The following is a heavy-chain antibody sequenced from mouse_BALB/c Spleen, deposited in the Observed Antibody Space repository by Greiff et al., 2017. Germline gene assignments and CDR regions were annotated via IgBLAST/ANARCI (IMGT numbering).Heavy chain of an antibody. CDR3: TRNYRYSFDY. Sequence: QVQLQQPGAELVKPGASVKLPCKASGYTFTSYYMYWVKQRPGQGLEWIGGINPSNGGTNFNEKFKSKATLTVDKSSSTAYMQLSSLTSEDSAVYYCTRNYRYSFDYWGQGTTLTVSS. V-gene: IGHV1S81*02. CDR2: INPSNGGT. J-gene: IGHJ2*01. D-gene: IGHD2-14*01. CDR1: GYTFTSYY.